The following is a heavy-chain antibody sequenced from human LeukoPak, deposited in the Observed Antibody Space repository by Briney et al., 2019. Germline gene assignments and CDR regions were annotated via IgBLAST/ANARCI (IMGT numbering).Heavy chain of an antibody. CDR1: GYTFTSYG. J-gene: IGHJ4*02. CDR3: AREGLGGFLEWSYDY. CDR2: IIPIFGTA. V-gene: IGHV1-69*13. D-gene: IGHD3-3*01. Sequence: SVKVSCKASGYTFTSYGISWVRQAPGQGLEWMGGIIPIFGTANYAQKFQGRVTITADESTSTAYMELSSLRSEDTAVYYCAREGLGGFLEWSYDYWGQGTLVTVSS.